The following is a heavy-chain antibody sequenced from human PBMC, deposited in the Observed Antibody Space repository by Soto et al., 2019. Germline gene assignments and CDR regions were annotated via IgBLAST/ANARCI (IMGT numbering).Heavy chain of an antibody. D-gene: IGHD3-10*01. CDR3: AGGPYYFGLDV. J-gene: IGHJ6*02. CDR2: IYYTGNT. V-gene: IGHV4-59*01. CDR1: GGSINTYY. Sequence: ETLSLTCTASGGSINTYYWNWIRQSPGKGLEWIGYIYYTGNTKYNPSLESRVTISVDTSKKQFFLKLNSVTPADTAVYYCAGGPYYFGLDVWGQGTTVTVSS.